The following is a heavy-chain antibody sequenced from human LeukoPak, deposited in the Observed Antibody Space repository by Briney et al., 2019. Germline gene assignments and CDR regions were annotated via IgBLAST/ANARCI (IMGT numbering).Heavy chain of an antibody. V-gene: IGHV5-51*01. CDR1: GYNFTSYW. CDR3: ARYGSGSFEWFDP. J-gene: IGHJ5*02. D-gene: IGHD3-10*01. CDR2: IYPGDSDT. Sequence: GESLKISCKGSGYNFTSYWIGWVRQVPGKGLEWMAIIYPGDSDTRYSPSFQGQVTISADKSISTAYLQWSSLKASDTAMYYCARYGSGSFEWFDPWGQGTLVTVSS.